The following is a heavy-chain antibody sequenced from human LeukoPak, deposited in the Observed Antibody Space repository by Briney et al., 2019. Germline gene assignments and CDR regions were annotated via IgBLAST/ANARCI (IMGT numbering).Heavy chain of an antibody. V-gene: IGHV3-30-3*01. Sequence: GGSLRLSCAASGFTFSSYAMHWVRQAPGKGLEWVAAISYDGSNKYYADSVKGRFTTSRDNSKNTLYLQMNSLRAEDTAVYYCARGGSGSWYFDYWGQGALVTVSS. J-gene: IGHJ4*02. CDR2: ISYDGSNK. D-gene: IGHD6-13*01. CDR1: GFTFSSYA. CDR3: ARGGSGSWYFDY.